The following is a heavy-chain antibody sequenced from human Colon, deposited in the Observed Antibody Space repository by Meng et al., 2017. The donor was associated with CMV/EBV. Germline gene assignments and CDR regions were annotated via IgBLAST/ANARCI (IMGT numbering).Heavy chain of an antibody. CDR3: ARLYGSSSGKGLDV. D-gene: IGHD6-6*01. J-gene: IGHJ6*02. Sequence: GESLKISCAASGFTFSSYEMNWVRQAPGKGLEWVSYISSGGSTIYYADSVKGRFTISRDNAKNSLYLQMNSLRAEDTAVYYCARLYGSSSGKGLDVWGQGTTVTVSS. CDR1: GFTFSSYE. V-gene: IGHV3-48*03. CDR2: ISSGGSTI.